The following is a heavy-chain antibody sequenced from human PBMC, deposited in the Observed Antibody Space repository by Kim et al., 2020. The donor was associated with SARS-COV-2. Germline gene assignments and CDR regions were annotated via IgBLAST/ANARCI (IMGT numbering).Heavy chain of an antibody. D-gene: IGHD3-3*01. CDR2: ISGSGGST. CDR1: GFTFSSYA. CDR3: AKDQDFGVVISGMDV. Sequence: GGSLRLSCAASGFTFSSYAISWVRQAPGKGLEWVSAISGSGGSTYYADSVKGRFTISRDNSKNTLYLQMNSLRAEDTAVYYCAKDQDFGVVISGMDVWGQETTVTVSS. V-gene: IGHV3-23*01. J-gene: IGHJ6*02.